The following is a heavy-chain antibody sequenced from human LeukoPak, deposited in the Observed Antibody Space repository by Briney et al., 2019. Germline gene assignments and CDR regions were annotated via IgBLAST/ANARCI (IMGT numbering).Heavy chain of an antibody. CDR3: AKEAVAGNYYGMDG. D-gene: IGHD3-10*01. J-gene: IGHJ6*02. V-gene: IGHV3-23*01. Sequence: GGSLRLSCVASGFTFSISAMSWGRQAPGKGLEWVSAISGSGGSTYYADSVQGRFTISRDNPKNTLYLQMNSLRAEDTAVYYCAKEAVAGNYYGMDGWGQGTTVTVSS. CDR1: GFTFSISA. CDR2: ISGSGGST.